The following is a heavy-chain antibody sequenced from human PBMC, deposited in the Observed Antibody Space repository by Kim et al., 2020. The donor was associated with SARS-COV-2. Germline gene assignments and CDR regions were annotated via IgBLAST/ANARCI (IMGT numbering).Heavy chain of an antibody. Sequence: GGSLRLSCAASGFTFSSYGMHWVRQAPGKGLEWVAVISYDGSNKYYADSVKGRFTISRDNSKNTLYLQMNSLRAEDTAVYYCAKLPTVAPDHDAFDIWGQGTMVTVSS. J-gene: IGHJ3*02. D-gene: IGHD4-17*01. CDR2: ISYDGSNK. CDR3: AKLPTVAPDHDAFDI. CDR1: GFTFSSYG. V-gene: IGHV3-30*18.